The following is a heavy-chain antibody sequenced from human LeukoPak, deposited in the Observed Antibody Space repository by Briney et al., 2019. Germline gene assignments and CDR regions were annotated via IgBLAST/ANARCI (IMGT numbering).Heavy chain of an antibody. Sequence: ASVKVSCKVSGYTLTELSMHWVRQAPGKGLEWMGWISAYNGNTNYAQKLQGRVTMTTDTSMSTAYMELRSLRSDDTAVYYCARASELSDFDYWGQGTLVTVSS. V-gene: IGHV1-18*01. CDR1: GYTLTELS. D-gene: IGHD3-10*01. CDR2: ISAYNGNT. J-gene: IGHJ4*02. CDR3: ARASELSDFDY.